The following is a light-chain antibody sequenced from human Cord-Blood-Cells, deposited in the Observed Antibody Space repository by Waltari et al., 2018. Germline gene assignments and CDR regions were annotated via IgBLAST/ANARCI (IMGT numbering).Light chain of an antibody. CDR3: QCYDSSNAV. CDR1: SGSIASNY. V-gene: IGLV6-57*01. Sequence: NFMLTQPHSVSESPGKTVTISCTRSSGSIASNYVQWKQQRPGSSPTTVIYEDNQSSSGVPDRFSGSIDSSSNPASLTISGLKTEDEADYYCQCYDSSNAVFGGGTKLTVL. J-gene: IGLJ7*01. CDR2: EDN.